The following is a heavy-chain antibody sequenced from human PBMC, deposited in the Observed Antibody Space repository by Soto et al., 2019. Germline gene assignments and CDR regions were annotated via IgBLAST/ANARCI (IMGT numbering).Heavy chain of an antibody. CDR3: GRDSQEWFDP. V-gene: IGHV1-18*04. CDR1: GYTFTGYS. J-gene: IGHJ5*01. CDR2: ISADNGNT. Sequence: ASVKVSCKASGYTFTGYSMHWVRQAPGQGLEWMGWISADNGNTKYAQKLQGRGTMTTDTSTSTACMERRSLSADDREVYWWGRDSQEWFDPWGQGTLVTVSS.